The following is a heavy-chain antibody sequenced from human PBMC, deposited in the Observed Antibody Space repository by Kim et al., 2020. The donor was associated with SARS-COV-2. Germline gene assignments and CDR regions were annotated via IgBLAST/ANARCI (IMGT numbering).Heavy chain of an antibody. J-gene: IGHJ4*02. V-gene: IGHV4-34*01. CDR2: INHSGST. Sequence: SETLSLTCAVYGGSFSGYYWSWIRQPPGKGLEWIGEINHSGSTNYNPSLKSRVTISVDTSKNQFSLKLSSVTAADTAVYYCARAPLQLWMYYFDYWGQGTLVTVSS. D-gene: IGHD5-18*01. CDR1: GGSFSGYY. CDR3: ARAPLQLWMYYFDY.